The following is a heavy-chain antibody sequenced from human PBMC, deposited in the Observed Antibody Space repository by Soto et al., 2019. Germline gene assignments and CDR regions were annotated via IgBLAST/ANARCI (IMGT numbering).Heavy chain of an antibody. CDR2: INHSGST. V-gene: IGHV4-34*01. J-gene: IGHJ6*02. CDR3: ARRIVILAADYGMDV. CDR1: GGSFSGYY. Sequence: SETLSLTCAVYGGSFSGYYWSWIRQPPGKGLEWIGEINHSGSTNYNPSLKSRVTISVDTSKNQFSLKLSSVTAADTAVYYCARRIVILAADYGMDVWGQGTTVTV. D-gene: IGHD2-15*01.